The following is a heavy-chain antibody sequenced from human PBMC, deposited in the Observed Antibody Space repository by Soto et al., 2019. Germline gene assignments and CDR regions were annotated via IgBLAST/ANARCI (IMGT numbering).Heavy chain of an antibody. J-gene: IGHJ4*02. V-gene: IGHV3-23*01. D-gene: IGHD3-10*01. CDR2: ISGSGDNT. CDR3: AKAGDHSYFYY. Sequence: GGSLRLSCAASGFTCNNYAMNWVRQVPGKGLEWVSAISGSGDNTYYADSVKGRFTISRDNSKNTLYLQMNSLRAEDTAVYYCAKAGDHSYFYYWGQGTLVTVSS. CDR1: GFTCNNYA.